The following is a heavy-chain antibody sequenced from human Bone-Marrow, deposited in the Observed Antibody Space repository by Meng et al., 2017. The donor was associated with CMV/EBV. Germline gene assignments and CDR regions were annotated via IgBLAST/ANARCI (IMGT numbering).Heavy chain of an antibody. CDR3: TRITGTPTDFDY. Sequence: GGTLRLSCTASGFTISGSDMHWVRQASGKGLEWVGHIRSRANSYATAYVAGVKCRFTISRDDSKNTEYLQMNSLETEYTAVDYWTRITGTPTDFDYWGQGTLVTVSS. D-gene: IGHD1-7*01. V-gene: IGHV3-73*01. CDR2: IRSRANSYAT. CDR1: GFTISGSD. J-gene: IGHJ4*02.